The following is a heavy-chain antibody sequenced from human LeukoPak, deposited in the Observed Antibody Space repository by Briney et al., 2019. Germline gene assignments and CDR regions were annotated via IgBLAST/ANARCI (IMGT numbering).Heavy chain of an antibody. V-gene: IGHV1-46*01. J-gene: IGHJ4*02. D-gene: IGHD3-22*01. Sequence: ASVKASCKASGYTFTSYAMHWVRQAPGQGLEWMGIINPSGGSTSYAQKFQGRVTMTRDTSTSTVYMELSSLRSEDTAVYYCARDPKGYYDSSGYHGTFDYWGQGTLVTVSS. CDR3: ARDPKGYYDSSGYHGTFDY. CDR1: GYTFTSYA. CDR2: INPSGGST.